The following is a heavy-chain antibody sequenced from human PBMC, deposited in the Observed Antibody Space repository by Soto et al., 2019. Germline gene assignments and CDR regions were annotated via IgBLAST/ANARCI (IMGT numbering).Heavy chain of an antibody. CDR2: IYYSGST. CDR1: VGSISSGDYY. CDR3: ARGANDFWSGYYPNWFDP. D-gene: IGHD3-3*01. J-gene: IGHJ5*02. V-gene: IGHV4-30-4*01. Sequence: PSETLSLTCTVSVGSISSGDYYWSWILQPPGKGLEWIGYIYYSGSTYYNPSLKSRVTISVDTSKNQFSLKLSSVTAADTAVYYCARGANDFWSGYYPNWFDPWGQGTLVTVSS.